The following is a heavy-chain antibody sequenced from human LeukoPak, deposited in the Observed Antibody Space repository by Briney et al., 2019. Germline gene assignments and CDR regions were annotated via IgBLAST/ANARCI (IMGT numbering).Heavy chain of an antibody. CDR1: GGSISSYY. Sequence: SETLSLTCTVSGGSISSYYWSWIRQPPGKGLEWIGYIDHSGSTNYNPSLKSRVTISVDTSKNQFSLKLSSVTAADTAVYYCARLNGGSWGQGTLVTVSS. D-gene: IGHD3-16*01. V-gene: IGHV4-59*08. CDR2: IDHSGST. CDR3: ARLNGGS. J-gene: IGHJ4*02.